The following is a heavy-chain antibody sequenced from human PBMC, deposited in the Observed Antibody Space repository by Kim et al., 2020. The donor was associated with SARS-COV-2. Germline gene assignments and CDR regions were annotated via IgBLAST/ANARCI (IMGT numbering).Heavy chain of an antibody. V-gene: IGHV3-15*01. CDR3: TTDYERIGGLCDGETCYAAAR. D-gene: IGHD2-21*01. Sequence: GGSLRLSCAASGFTFTKVWLSWVRQAPGKGLEWVGRIRSKADGGTADYAAPVKGRFTISRDDSKNTLYLQMNGLRAEDTAFYHCTTDYERIGGLCDGETCYAAARWGQGTLVTVSS. CDR2: IRSKADGGTA. J-gene: IGHJ4*02. CDR1: GFTFTKVW.